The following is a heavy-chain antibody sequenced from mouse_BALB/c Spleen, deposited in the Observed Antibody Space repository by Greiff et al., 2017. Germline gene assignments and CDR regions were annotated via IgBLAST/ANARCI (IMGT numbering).Heavy chain of an antibody. CDR3: ARGGNSYYYAMDY. Sequence: VQLQQPGAELVMPGASVKMSCKASGYTFTDYWMHWVKQRPGQGLEWIGAIDTSDSYTSYNQKFKGKATLTVDESSSTAYMQLSSLTSEDSAVYYCARGGNSYYYAMDYWGQGTSVTVSS. J-gene: IGHJ4*01. CDR2: IDTSDSYT. CDR1: GYTFTDYW. V-gene: IGHV1-69*01. D-gene: IGHD2-1*01.